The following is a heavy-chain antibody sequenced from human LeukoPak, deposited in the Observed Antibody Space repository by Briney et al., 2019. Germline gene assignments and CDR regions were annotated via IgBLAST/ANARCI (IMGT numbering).Heavy chain of an antibody. CDR2: ITTYNGNT. Sequence: ASVKVSCKASGYTFTSYPISWVRQAPGQGLEWVGWITTYNGNTNYAQKLQGRVTMITDTSTSTASMDLRGLRSDDTAVYYCARGYDYGDYVGDFDYWGQGTLVTVSS. V-gene: IGHV1-18*01. CDR3: ARGYDYGDYVGDFDY. CDR1: GYTFTSYP. J-gene: IGHJ4*02. D-gene: IGHD4-17*01.